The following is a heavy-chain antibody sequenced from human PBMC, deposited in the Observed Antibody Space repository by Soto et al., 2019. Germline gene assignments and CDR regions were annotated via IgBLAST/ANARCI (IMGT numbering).Heavy chain of an antibody. J-gene: IGHJ6*03. V-gene: IGHV3-64*01. CDR2: ISSNGGGT. CDR3: ARRARPDFYYMDV. CDR1: GFTLSGYA. D-gene: IGHD6-6*01. Sequence: GGSLRLSCAASGFTLSGYAMDWVRQAPGKGLEYVSGISSNGGGTYYANSVQGRFTISRDNSENTVYLQMGSLRPEDMAVYYCARRARPDFYYMDVWGKGTTVTVSS.